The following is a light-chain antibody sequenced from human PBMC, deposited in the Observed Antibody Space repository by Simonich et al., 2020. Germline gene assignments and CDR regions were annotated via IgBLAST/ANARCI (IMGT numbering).Light chain of an antibody. V-gene: IGLV2-11*01. CDR2: DVS. Sequence: QSALTQPRSVSGAPGQAVTISCTGTSSDVGGHNYVSWYQHHPGKAPKLMIYDVSKRPSGVAERFSGSKSGNTDSLTISGLQAEDEADYYCCSYAGSYTLVFGGGTKLTVL. CDR3: CSYAGSYTLV. J-gene: IGLJ2*01. CDR1: SSDVGGHNY.